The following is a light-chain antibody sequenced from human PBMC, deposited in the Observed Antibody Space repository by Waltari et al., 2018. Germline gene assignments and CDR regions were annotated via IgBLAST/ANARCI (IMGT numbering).Light chain of an antibody. Sequence: QSVLTQPPSASGTPGQRVTISSSGSNSNIGSNYVYWYQQLPGTAPKLLIYSSTQRLSGVPDRFSASTSGTSASLAISGLRSEDEADYYCAAWDDSLSALVFGGGTKLTVL. CDR1: NSNIGSNY. CDR2: SST. V-gene: IGLV1-47*02. J-gene: IGLJ2*01. CDR3: AAWDDSLSALV.